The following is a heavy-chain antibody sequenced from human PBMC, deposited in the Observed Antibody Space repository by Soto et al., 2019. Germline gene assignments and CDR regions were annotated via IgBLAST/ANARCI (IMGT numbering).Heavy chain of an antibody. Sequence: ASVNVSCKASGYTFTYCSLHWLQQAPGQGLERMRWITLYNGNTNYAKKFQGRVTITRDMSLRTAYIELSSLRSEDSAVYYWARNCSGGSCYFCFAFDIWGQGTMVTVSS. D-gene: IGHD2-15*01. CDR3: ARNCSGGSCYFCFAFDI. J-gene: IGHJ3*02. CDR1: GYTFTYCS. V-gene: IGHV1-45*02. CDR2: ITLYNGNT.